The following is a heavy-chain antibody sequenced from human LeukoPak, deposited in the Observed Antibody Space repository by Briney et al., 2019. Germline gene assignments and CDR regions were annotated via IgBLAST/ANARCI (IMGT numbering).Heavy chain of an antibody. J-gene: IGHJ4*02. CDR2: IRHSDYTT. Sequence: PGGSLRLSCAASGFTFSSYAMSWVRQAPGKGLEWVSAIRHSDYTTYYADSVKGRFTISRDNSRNTLYLQMNSLRAEDTAVYYCAKGNDGYYFDFWGQGTLVTVSS. V-gene: IGHV3-23*01. CDR3: AKGNDGYYFDF. D-gene: IGHD3-16*01. CDR1: GFTFSSYA.